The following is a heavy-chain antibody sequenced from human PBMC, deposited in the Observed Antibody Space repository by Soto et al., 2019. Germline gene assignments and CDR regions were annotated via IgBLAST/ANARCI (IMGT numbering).Heavy chain of an antibody. CDR1: GFTFSTYS. J-gene: IGHJ6*02. CDR2: ISSSSVTI. Sequence: EVQLVESGGGLVQPGGSLRLSCAASGFTFSTYSLNWVRQAPGKGLEWVSYISSSSVTINYADSVKGRFTISRDNAKNSLYLQMNSLREEDTAVYYCARDRLGCSGGGCYSGYYGMDVGGQGTTVTVSS. V-gene: IGHV3-48*02. CDR3: ARDRLGCSGGGCYSGYYGMDV. D-gene: IGHD2-15*01.